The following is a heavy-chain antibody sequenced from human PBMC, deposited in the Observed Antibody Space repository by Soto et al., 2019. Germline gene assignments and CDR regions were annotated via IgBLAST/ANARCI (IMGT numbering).Heavy chain of an antibody. D-gene: IGHD1-26*01. V-gene: IGHV1-3*01. CDR1: GYTFTSYA. CDR2: INAGNGNT. J-gene: IGHJ3*02. CDR3: ARGLEELLRGVLGAFDI. Sequence: ASVKVSCKASGYTFTSYAMHWVRQAPGQRLEWMGWINAGNGNTKYSQKFQGRVTITRDTSASTAYMELSSLRSEDTAVYYCARGLEELLRGVLGAFDIWGQGTMVTVSS.